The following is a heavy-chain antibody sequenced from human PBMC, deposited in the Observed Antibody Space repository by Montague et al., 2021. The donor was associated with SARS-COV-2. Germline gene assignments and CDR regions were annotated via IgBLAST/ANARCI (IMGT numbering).Heavy chain of an antibody. Sequence: SETLSLTCTVSGGAIGSSSYYWGWIRQPPGKGLEWIGSIYYSGSTYYNPSLKSRVTISVDTSKSQFTLSLISVTAADTAVYYCARGGGYSSSPFDFWGQGSLVSVSS. CDR3: ARGGGYSSSPFDF. CDR2: IYYSGST. D-gene: IGHD5-18*01. V-gene: IGHV4-39*06. CDR1: GGAIGSSSYY. J-gene: IGHJ4*02.